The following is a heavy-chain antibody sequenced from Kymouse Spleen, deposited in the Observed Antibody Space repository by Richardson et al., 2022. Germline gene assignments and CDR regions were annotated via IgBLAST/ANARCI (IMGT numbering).Heavy chain of an antibody. CDR2: IWYDGSNK. CDR1: GFTFSSYG. J-gene: IGHJ4*02. D-gene: IGHD6-13*01. V-gene: IGHV3-33*01. Sequence: QVQLVESGGGVVQPGRSLRLSCAASGFTFSSYGMHWVRQAPGKGLEWVAVIWYDGSNKYYADSVKGRFTISRDNSKNTLYLQMNSLRAEDTAVYYCAREGIAATGGFDYWGQGTLVTVSS. CDR3: AREGIAATGGFDY.